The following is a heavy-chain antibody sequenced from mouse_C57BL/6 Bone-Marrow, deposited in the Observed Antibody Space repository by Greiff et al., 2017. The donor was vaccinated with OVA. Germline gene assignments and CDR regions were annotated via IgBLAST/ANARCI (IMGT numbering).Heavy chain of an antibody. D-gene: IGHD1-1*01. Sequence: EVQLQQSGAELVRPGASVKLSCTASGFNIKDYYMHWVKQRPEQGLEWIGRIDPEDGDTEYAPKFQGKATMTADTSSNTAYLQLSSLTSEDTAVYYCTCPYGSKTGTIAYWGQGTLVTVSA. CDR2: IDPEDGDT. CDR1: GFNIKDYY. J-gene: IGHJ3*01. V-gene: IGHV14-1*01. CDR3: TCPYGSKTGTIAY.